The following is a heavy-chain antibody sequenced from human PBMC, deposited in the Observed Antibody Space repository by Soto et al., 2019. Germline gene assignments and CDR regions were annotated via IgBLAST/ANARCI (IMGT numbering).Heavy chain of an antibody. V-gene: IGHV4-34*01. Sequence: SETLSLTCAVYGGSFSGYYWSWIRQPPGKGLEWIGEINHSGSTNYNPSLKSRVTISVDTSKNQFSLKLSSVTAADTAVYYCARGGGYCSGGSCYYGHYWGQGTLVTVSS. D-gene: IGHD2-15*01. CDR2: INHSGST. CDR3: ARGGGYCSGGSCYYGHY. CDR1: GGSFSGYY. J-gene: IGHJ4*02.